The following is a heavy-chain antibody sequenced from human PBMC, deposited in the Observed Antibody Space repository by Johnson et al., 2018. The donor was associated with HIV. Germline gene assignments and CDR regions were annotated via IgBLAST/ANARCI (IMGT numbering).Heavy chain of an antibody. D-gene: IGHD3-22*01. CDR2: INWNGGRT. J-gene: IGHJ3*02. V-gene: IGHV3-20*04. CDR1: GFTFDDYG. Sequence: VQLVESGGGVVRPGGSLRLSCAASGFTFDDYGMSWVRQAPGKGLEWVSGINWNGGRTGYADSVKGRFTISRDNAKNSLYLQMNSLRAEDTGLYYCAGESRDYYDSSGRQNDAFEIWGQGTMVTVSS. CDR3: AGESRDYYDSSGRQNDAFEI.